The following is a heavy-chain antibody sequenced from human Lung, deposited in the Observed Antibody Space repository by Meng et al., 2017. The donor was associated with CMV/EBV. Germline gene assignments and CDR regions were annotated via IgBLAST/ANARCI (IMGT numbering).Heavy chain of an antibody. CDR2: MYYGGNT. D-gene: IGHD3-3*01. Sequence: SXTLSLXCTVSNTSITAVGYCWGWIRQSPGKGLEWIASMYYGGNTRYNPSLKSRVTISIDTSKNQLSLGLSSVTAADTAIYYCARHLSNNFWSGYYVPPDFNYWXQGALVTVSS. V-gene: IGHV4-39*01. CDR3: ARHLSNNFWSGYYVPPDFNY. J-gene: IGHJ4*02. CDR1: NTSITAVGYC.